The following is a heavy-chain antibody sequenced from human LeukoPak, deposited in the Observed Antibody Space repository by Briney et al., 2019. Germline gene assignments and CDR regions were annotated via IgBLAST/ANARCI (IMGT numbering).Heavy chain of an antibody. D-gene: IGHD5-18*01. Sequence: GGSLRLPCAASGFTFSSYSMNWVRQAPGKGLEWVSSISSSSSYIYYADSVKGRFTISRDNAKNSLYLQMNSLRAEDTAVYYCARDGYSYGYAEHDYWGQGTLVTVSS. J-gene: IGHJ4*02. V-gene: IGHV3-21*01. CDR2: ISSSSSYI. CDR1: GFTFSSYS. CDR3: ARDGYSYGYAEHDY.